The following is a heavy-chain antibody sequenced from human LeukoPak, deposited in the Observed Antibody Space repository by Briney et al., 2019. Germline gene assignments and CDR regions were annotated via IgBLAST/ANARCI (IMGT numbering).Heavy chain of an antibody. D-gene: IGHD5-18*01. CDR2: IVVGSGNT. Sequence: SVKVSCKASGFTFTSSAMQWVRQARGQRLEWIGWIVVGSGNTNYAQKFQERVTNTRDMSTSTAYMELSSLRSEDTAVYYCAADTTGAIQLDYWGQGTLVTVSS. CDR3: AADTTGAIQLDY. V-gene: IGHV1-58*02. CDR1: GFTFTSSA. J-gene: IGHJ4*02.